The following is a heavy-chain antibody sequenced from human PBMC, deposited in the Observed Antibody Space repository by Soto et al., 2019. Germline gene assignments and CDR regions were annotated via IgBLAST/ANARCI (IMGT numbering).Heavy chain of an antibody. CDR3: ARRGEGRLIRLLPFQV. CDR2: INPSVAAT. V-gene: IGHV1-46*01. D-gene: IGHD3-10*01. CDR1: GYTFADYF. Sequence: QVRLVQSGAEVKKPGASVKLSCKASGYTFADYFIHWVRQAPGQGLEWLGIINPSVAATDFAQNFPSRIPTAKDTSTTTCYMELPSPNSYSKAVYFQARRGEGRLIRLLPFQVWGQGNLGHVSS. J-gene: IGHJ4*02.